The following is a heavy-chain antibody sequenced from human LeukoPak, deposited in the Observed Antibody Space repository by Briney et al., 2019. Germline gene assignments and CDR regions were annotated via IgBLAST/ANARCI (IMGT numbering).Heavy chain of an antibody. CDR1: GFTFSSYS. Sequence: GGSLRLSCAASGFTFSSYSMNWVRQAPGKGLEWVSGISGSGSITYYADSVKGRFTISRDNSKNTLYLQMNSLRAEDTAVYYCAREPLYCSSTSCRRNNWFDPWGQGTLVTVSS. D-gene: IGHD2-2*01. J-gene: IGHJ5*02. CDR3: AREPLYCSSTSCRRNNWFDP. V-gene: IGHV3-23*01. CDR2: ISGSGSIT.